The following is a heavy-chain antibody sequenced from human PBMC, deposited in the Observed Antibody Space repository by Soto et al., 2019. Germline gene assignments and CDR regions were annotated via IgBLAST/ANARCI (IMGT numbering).Heavy chain of an antibody. CDR2: IKPDGSEK. Sequence: EVQLVESGGGFVQPGGTLRLSCTASGFTFSDSWMTWVRQAPGKGLEWVARIKPDGSEKKYADSVKGRFSISRDNAKNSLYLQIESLRGEDTAVYYCVRGGSNYASWGQGTLVTVSA. V-gene: IGHV3-7*01. D-gene: IGHD4-4*01. CDR3: VRGGSNYAS. J-gene: IGHJ5*02. CDR1: GFTFSDSW.